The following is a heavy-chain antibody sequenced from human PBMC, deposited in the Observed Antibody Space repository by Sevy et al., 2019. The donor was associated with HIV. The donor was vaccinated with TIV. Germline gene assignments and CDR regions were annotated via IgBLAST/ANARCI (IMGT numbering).Heavy chain of an antibody. D-gene: IGHD3-22*01. CDR2: IYTCGST. Sequence: SETLSLTCTVSGGSISSYYWSWIRQPAGEGLEWIGRIYTCGSTNYNPALKSRVTMSVDTSKNQYSLKLSSVTATDTAVYYCARGGYYPQDDFDYWAHGTLVTVSS. CDR1: GGSISSYY. V-gene: IGHV4-4*07. CDR3: ARGGYYPQDDFDY. J-gene: IGHJ4*01.